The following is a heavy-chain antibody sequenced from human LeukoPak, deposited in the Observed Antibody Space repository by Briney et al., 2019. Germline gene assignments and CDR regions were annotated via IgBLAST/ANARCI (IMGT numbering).Heavy chain of an antibody. CDR3: ASHRRSHGSEY. V-gene: IGHV4-59*01. J-gene: IGHJ4*02. CDR2: VYYSGST. D-gene: IGHD3-10*01. CDR1: GGSFEHYF. Sequence: SETLSLTCSVSGGSFEHYFWSWIRQPPGKGLEWIGYVYYSGSTDYSPSLKSRLTISADTSKNQFSLKLSSVTAADTAVYYCASHRRSHGSEYWGQGTLVTVPS.